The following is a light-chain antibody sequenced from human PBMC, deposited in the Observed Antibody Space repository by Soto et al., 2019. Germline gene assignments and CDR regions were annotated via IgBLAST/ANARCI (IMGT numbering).Light chain of an antibody. V-gene: IGLV2-18*02. J-gene: IGLJ1*01. CDR3: NSYTISGTYV. CDR1: SSDVGSYNG. Sequence: QSALTQPPSVSGSPGQSVTISCTGTSSDVGSYNGVSWYQQPPGTAPKLIIYEGSTRPSGVPDRFSGSKSGNTASLTISGLQAEDEAHYYCNSYTISGTYVFGTGTKLTVL. CDR2: EGS.